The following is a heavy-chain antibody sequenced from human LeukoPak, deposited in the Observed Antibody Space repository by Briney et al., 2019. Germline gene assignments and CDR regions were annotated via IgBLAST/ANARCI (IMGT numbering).Heavy chain of an antibody. Sequence: SETLSLTCTVSGYSISSGYYWGWIRQPPGKGLEWIGSIYHSGSTYYNPSLKSRVTISVDKSKNQFSLKLSSVTAADTAVYYCAREDRYFDVPDAFDIWGQGTMVTVSS. V-gene: IGHV4-38-2*02. CDR1: GYSISSGYY. CDR3: AREDRYFDVPDAFDI. D-gene: IGHD3-9*01. J-gene: IGHJ3*02. CDR2: IYHSGST.